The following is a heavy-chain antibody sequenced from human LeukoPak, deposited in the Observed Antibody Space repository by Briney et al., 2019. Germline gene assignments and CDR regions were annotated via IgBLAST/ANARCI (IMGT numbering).Heavy chain of an antibody. CDR1: GLTFSSYA. Sequence: GESLKISCAASGLTFSSYAMSWVRQAPGKGLEWVSAISGSGGSTYYADSVKGRFTISRDNSKNTLYLQMNSLRAEDTAVYYCAKDRQTGYYEGNFDYWGQGTLVTVSS. V-gene: IGHV3-23*01. D-gene: IGHD3-9*01. CDR3: AKDRQTGYYEGNFDY. CDR2: ISGSGGST. J-gene: IGHJ4*02.